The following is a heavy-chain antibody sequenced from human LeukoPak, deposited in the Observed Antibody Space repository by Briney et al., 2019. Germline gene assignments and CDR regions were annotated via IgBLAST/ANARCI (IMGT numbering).Heavy chain of an antibody. CDR3: ARLGRDGYKAGFY. CDR1: GGTFSSYA. J-gene: IGHJ4*02. V-gene: IGHV1-69*01. CDR2: IIPIFGTA. D-gene: IGHD5-24*01. Sequence: SVKVSCKASGGTFSSYAISWVRQAPGQGLEWMGGIIPIFGTANYAQKFQGRVTITADESTSTAYTELSSLRSEDTAVYYCARLGRDGYKAGFYWGREPWSPSPQ.